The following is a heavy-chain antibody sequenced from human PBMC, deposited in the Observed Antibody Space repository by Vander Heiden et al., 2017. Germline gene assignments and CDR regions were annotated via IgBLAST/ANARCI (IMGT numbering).Heavy chain of an antibody. CDR3: VRVGYNNWNYEY. J-gene: IGHJ4*02. CDR1: GFSFSSYW. D-gene: IGHD1-20*01. Sequence: EVELVESGGGVVQPGGSLRLSCAASGFSFSSYWMSWVRQAPGKGLEWVANINQGGSVKYYVDSVKGRFTISRDDAKNSLYLQMSSLSAEDTAVYYCVRVGYNNWNYEYWGQGTLVTVSS. CDR2: INQGGSVK. V-gene: IGHV3-7*01.